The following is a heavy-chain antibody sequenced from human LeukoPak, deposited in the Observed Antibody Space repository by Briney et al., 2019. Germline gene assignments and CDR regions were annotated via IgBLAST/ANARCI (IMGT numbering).Heavy chain of an antibody. CDR2: IYTSGST. CDR1: GGSISSGSYY. J-gene: IGHJ5*02. CDR3: ARGLLWYL. D-gene: IGHD3-10*01. V-gene: IGHV4-61*02. Sequence: PSQTLSLTCTVSGGSISSGSYYWSWIRQPAGKGLEWIGRIYTSGSTNYNPSLKSRVTISVDTSKNQFSLKLSSVTAADTVVYYCARGLLWYLWGQGTLVTVSS.